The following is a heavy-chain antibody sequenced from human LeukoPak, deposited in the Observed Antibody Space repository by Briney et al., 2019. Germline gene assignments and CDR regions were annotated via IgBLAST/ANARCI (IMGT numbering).Heavy chain of an antibody. CDR2: ISSSSTYT. CDR3: ASWATGIDY. Sequence: GGSLRLSCAAPGITFSDYYMSWIRQAPGKGLEWVSYISSSSTYTNYADSVKGRFTISRDNAKNSVYLQMNSLRGEDTAVYYCASWATGIDYWGQGTLVTVSS. V-gene: IGHV3-11*03. D-gene: IGHD1-14*01. J-gene: IGHJ4*02. CDR1: GITFSDYY.